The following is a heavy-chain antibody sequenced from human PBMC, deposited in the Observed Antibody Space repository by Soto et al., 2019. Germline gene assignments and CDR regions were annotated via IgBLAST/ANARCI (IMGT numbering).Heavy chain of an antibody. Sequence: SETLSLTCTVSGCSISSGYYYWSWIRQHPGKGLEWIGYIYYSGSTYYNPSLKSRVTISVDTSKNQFSLKLSSVTAADTAVYYCARWWSGSRQGFDPWGQGTLVTVSS. D-gene: IGHD3-3*01. CDR2: IYYSGST. J-gene: IGHJ5*02. CDR1: GCSISSGYYY. CDR3: ARWWSGSRQGFDP. V-gene: IGHV4-31*03.